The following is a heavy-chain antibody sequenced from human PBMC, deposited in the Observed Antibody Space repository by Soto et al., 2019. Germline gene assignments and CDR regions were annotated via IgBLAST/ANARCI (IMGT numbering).Heavy chain of an antibody. CDR2: IYYSGST. V-gene: IGHV4-30-4*01. D-gene: IGHD1-7*01. CDR3: ARQLELRGPFDY. J-gene: IGHJ4*02. CDR1: GGSISSGDYY. Sequence: SETLSLTCTVSGGSISSGDYYWSWIRQPPGKGREWIGYIYYSGSTYYNPSLKRRVTISVDTSKNQFSLKLSSVTAADTAVYYCARQLELRGPFDYWGQGTLVTVSS.